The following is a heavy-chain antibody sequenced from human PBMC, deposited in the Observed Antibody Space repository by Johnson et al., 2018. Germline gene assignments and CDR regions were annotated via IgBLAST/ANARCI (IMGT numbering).Heavy chain of an antibody. Sequence: VQLVESGGGLVKPGRSLRLSCTASGFTFGDYAMSWFRQAPGKGLEWVGFIRSKAYGGTTEYAASVKGRFTISRDDSKSIAYLQMNSRKTEDTAVYYCALETTYYSFGLDVWGQGTTVTVSS. V-gene: IGHV3-49*05. J-gene: IGHJ6*02. CDR1: GFTFGDYA. D-gene: IGHD1-7*01. CDR3: ALETTYYSFGLDV. CDR2: IRSKAYGGTT.